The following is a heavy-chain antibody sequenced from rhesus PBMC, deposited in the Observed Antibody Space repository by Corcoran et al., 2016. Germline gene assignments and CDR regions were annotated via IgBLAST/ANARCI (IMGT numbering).Heavy chain of an antibody. D-gene: IGHD6-31*01. V-gene: IGHV4-173*01. J-gene: IGHJ6*01. CDR3: AKNRGIGWFGYGLDS. CDR1: GDSIRSKL. CDR2: ISGSDGST. Sequence: QVQLQESGPGLVKPSETLSLPCTVSGDSIRSKLWNWVRQPPGKGLEWIGRISGSDGSTEYNPSLKSRITISTDTSKNQVSLNLNSVTAADTAVYFCAKNRGIGWFGYGLDSWGQGVLVTVSS.